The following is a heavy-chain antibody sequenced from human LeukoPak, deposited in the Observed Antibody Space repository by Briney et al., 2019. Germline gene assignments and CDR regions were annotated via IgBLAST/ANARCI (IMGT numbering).Heavy chain of an antibody. CDR2: IYPGDSDT. CDR1: GYSFTSYW. D-gene: IGHD5-18*01. Sequence: GESLKISCKGSGYSFTSYWIGWVRQMPGKGLEWMGIIYPGDSDTRYSPSFQGQVTVSADKSISTAYLQWSSLKAPDTAMYYCARQDTAMVLDAFDIWGQGTMVTVSS. CDR3: ARQDTAMVLDAFDI. J-gene: IGHJ3*02. V-gene: IGHV5-51*01.